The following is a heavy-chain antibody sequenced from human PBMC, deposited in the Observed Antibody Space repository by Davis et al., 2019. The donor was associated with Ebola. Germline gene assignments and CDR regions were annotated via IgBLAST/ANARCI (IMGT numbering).Heavy chain of an antibody. CDR1: GGSISSSSYY. Sequence: GSLRLSCTVSGGSISSSSYYWGWIRQPPGKGLEWIGSIYYSGSTYYNPSLKSRVTISVDTSKNQFSLNLSSVTAADTAVYYCARLHEGDWGQGTMVTVSS. CDR2: IYYSGST. J-gene: IGHJ3*01. CDR3: ARLHEGD. D-gene: IGHD3-16*01. V-gene: IGHV4-39*01.